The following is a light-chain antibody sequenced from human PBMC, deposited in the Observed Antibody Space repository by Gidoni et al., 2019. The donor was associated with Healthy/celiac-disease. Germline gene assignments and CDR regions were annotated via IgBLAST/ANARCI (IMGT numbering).Light chain of an antibody. CDR1: QGISSC. CDR2: AAS. Sequence: AIRLTQSPSSFSASTGDRVTITCRARQGISSCLAWYQQKPGKAPKLMIYAASTWQSGVPSRFSGSGSGTEFTLTISCLQSEDFATYYCQQYYSYPPTVGPXTKVDIK. V-gene: IGKV1-8*01. J-gene: IGKJ3*01. CDR3: QQYYSYPPT.